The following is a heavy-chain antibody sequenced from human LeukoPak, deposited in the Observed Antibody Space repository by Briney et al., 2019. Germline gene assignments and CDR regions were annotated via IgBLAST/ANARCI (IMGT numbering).Heavy chain of an antibody. D-gene: IGHD3-10*01. V-gene: IGHV3-66*01. CDR2: IYSGGST. Sequence: GGSLRLSCAASGFTVSSNYMSWVRQAPGKGLDWVSVIYSGGSTYYADSVKGRFTISRDNSKNTLYLQMNSLRAEDTAVYYCAREGITMVRGVLYGMDVWGQGTTVTVSS. CDR3: AREGITMVRGVLYGMDV. J-gene: IGHJ6*02. CDR1: GFTVSSNY.